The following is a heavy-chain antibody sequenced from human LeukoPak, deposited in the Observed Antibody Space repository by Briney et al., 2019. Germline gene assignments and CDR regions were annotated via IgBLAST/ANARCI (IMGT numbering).Heavy chain of an antibody. J-gene: IGHJ3*02. D-gene: IGHD2-2*01. CDR3: ASGTTSSWGLDI. V-gene: IGHV3-48*03. CDR1: GFTFSNYE. Sequence: PGGSLRLSCAASGFTFSNYEINWVRQAPGKGLEWVSYISSGGTTIYYADSVKGRFTISRDNAKNSLYLQMNSLRAEDTAVYYCASGTTSSWGLDIWGQGTMVTVSS. CDR2: ISSGGTTI.